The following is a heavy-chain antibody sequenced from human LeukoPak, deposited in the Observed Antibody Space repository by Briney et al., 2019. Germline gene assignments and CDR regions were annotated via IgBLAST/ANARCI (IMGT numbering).Heavy chain of an antibody. J-gene: IGHJ4*01. CDR1: GFTFRNHG. Sequence: GRSLRLSCAASGFTFRNHGMHWVRQAPGKGLEWVAVIWYDGSNKYYADSVKGRFTVSRDNSKNTLYLQMNSLRAEDTAVYYCARDRSVDYFDYWGHGILVTVSS. V-gene: IGHV3-33*01. CDR2: IWYDGSNK. D-gene: IGHD6-19*01. CDR3: ARDRSVDYFDY.